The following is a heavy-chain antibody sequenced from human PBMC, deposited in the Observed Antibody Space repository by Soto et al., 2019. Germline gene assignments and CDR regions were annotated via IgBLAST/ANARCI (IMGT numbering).Heavy chain of an antibody. Sequence: QVQLVQSGAEVKTPGASVKVSCKASGYTFASYDMNWVRQAPGQGLEWMGWMNPNSNNTGYAQKFQGRLTMTRDIALSIAHMELSSLRNEDTAVYYCARSDGYHFNWLDSWGQGTPVTVSA. CDR3: ARSDGYHFNWLDS. D-gene: IGHD2-21*01. CDR1: GYTFASYD. V-gene: IGHV1-8*01. J-gene: IGHJ5*01. CDR2: MNPNSNNT.